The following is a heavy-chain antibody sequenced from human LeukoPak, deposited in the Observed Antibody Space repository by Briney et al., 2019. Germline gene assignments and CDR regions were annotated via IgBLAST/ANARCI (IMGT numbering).Heavy chain of an antibody. Sequence: GGSLRLSCAASGFTFSSYRMHWVRQAPGKGLEWVAFIRYDESNKYYVDSVKGRFTISRDNSKSTLYLQMNSLRAEDTAVYYCAKDRTLYSSGWYAGYWGQGTLVTVSS. CDR3: AKDRTLYSSGWYAGY. CDR2: IRYDESNK. J-gene: IGHJ4*02. D-gene: IGHD6-19*01. V-gene: IGHV3-30*02. CDR1: GFTFSSYR.